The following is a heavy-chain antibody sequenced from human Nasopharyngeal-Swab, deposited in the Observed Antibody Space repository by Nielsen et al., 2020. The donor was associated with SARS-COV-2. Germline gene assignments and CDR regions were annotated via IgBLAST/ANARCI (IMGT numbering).Heavy chain of an antibody. J-gene: IGHJ6*03. CDR2: IYHGGNT. CDR3: ARAKRGLAATIFYDYMDV. CDR1: GGSIRSSNW. Sequence: SETLSLTCDVSGGSIRSSNWWTLVRQPPGKGLEWIGEIYHGGNTNYNPSLTSRVSISVDKSKNQFSLELTSVTATDTAVYYCARAKRGLAATIFYDYMDVWGKGTTVTVSS. V-gene: IGHV4-4*02. D-gene: IGHD1-26*01.